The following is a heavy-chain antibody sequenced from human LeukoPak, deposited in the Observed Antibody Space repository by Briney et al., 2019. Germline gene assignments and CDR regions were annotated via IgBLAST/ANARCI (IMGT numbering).Heavy chain of an antibody. CDR3: ARGRYNWNDAMGV. Sequence: ASVKVSCKASGYTFTMYYIHWVRQASGQGLEWMGWMNPNSGNTGYAQKFQGRVTMTRNTSISTAYMELSSLRSEDTAVYYCARGRYNWNDAMGVWGKGTTVTVSS. V-gene: IGHV1-8*01. CDR2: MNPNSGNT. D-gene: IGHD1-1*01. CDR1: GYTFTMYY. J-gene: IGHJ6*03.